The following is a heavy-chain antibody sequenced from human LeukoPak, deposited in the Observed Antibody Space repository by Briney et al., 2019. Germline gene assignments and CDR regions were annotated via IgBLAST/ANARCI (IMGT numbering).Heavy chain of an antibody. CDR3: AKDSSTYGYPYFAL. D-gene: IGHD5-18*01. J-gene: IGHJ2*01. CDR1: GWTFSNYG. CDR2: IGHYGTTE. V-gene: IGHV3-30*02. Sequence: GGSLTLSCEVSGWTFSNYGIQWVRQAPAKGLEWVVFIGHYGTTEYYTDSVKGRFTVSRDNSKNTVHLQMNSLRAEDTAVFYCAKDSSTYGYPYFALWGRGTRVIVSS.